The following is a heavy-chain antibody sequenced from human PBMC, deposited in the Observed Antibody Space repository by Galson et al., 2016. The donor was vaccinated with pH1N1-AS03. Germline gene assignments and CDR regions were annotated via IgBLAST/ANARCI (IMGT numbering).Heavy chain of an antibody. CDR3: ARDRYRDTSTDSYESAY. V-gene: IGHV1-69*13. CDR2: VIPLSGTT. D-gene: IGHD3-22*01. Sequence: SVKVSCKASAGTFATFAVSWVRQARGQGLEWMGGVIPLSGTTNYAQKFQGRVTITADDSTGTAYMELSSLRSDDTAVYYCARDRYRDTSTDSYESAYWGQGTLVTVSS. J-gene: IGHJ4*02. CDR1: AGTFATFA.